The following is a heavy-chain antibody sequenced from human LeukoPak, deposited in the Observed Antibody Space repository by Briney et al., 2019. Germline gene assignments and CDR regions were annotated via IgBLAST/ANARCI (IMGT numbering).Heavy chain of an antibody. CDR3: ARETYYYDSSGSSAGPFDY. J-gene: IGHJ4*02. D-gene: IGHD3-22*01. CDR1: GYTFTGYY. V-gene: IGHV1-2*02. CDR2: INPNSGGT. Sequence: GASVKVSCKASGYTFTGYYMHWVRQAPGQGLEWMGWINPNSGGTNYAQKFQGRVTMTRDTSISTAYMELSRLRSDDTAVYYCARETYYYDSSGSSAGPFDYWGQGILVTVSP.